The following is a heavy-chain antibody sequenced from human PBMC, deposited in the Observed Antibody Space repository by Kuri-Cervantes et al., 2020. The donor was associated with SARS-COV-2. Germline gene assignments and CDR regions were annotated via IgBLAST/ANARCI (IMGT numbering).Heavy chain of an antibody. Sequence: SVKVSCKASGGSFSTAIISWVRQGPGQGLEWMGGIMPALGMPNYAQKFRGRVTITADTSTATAYLELSGLKAEDTALYYCASDGVSSSLSLDFWGQGTLVTVSS. D-gene: IGHD5/OR15-5a*01. CDR3: ASDGVSSSLSLDF. CDR2: IMPALGMP. J-gene: IGHJ4*02. V-gene: IGHV1-69*10. CDR1: GGSFSTAI.